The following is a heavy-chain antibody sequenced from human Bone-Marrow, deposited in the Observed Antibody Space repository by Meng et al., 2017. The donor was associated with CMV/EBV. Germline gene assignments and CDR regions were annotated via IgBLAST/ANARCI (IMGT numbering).Heavy chain of an antibody. Sequence: GESLKISCAASGFTFSSYEMNWVRQAPGKGLEWVSVIYSCGSTYYADSVKGRFTISRDNSKNTLYLQMNSLRAEDTAVYYCARPSGVVTPLGNWGQGTLVTGSS. CDR3: ARPSGVVTPLGN. J-gene: IGHJ4*02. D-gene: IGHD3-22*01. V-gene: IGHV3-66*02. CDR2: IYSCGST. CDR1: GFTFSSYE.